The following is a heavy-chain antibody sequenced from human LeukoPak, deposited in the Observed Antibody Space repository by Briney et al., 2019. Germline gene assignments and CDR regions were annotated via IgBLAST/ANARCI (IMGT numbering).Heavy chain of an antibody. CDR1: GFTFTGYY. V-gene: IGHV1-2*02. D-gene: IGHD3-10*01. Sequence: GGSLRLSCAASGFTFTGYYMHWVRQAPGQGLEWMGWINPNSGGTNYAQKFQGRVTMTRDTSISTAYMELSRLRSDDTAVYYCTRDWLTYYYGSGSYSSVYWGQGTLVTVSS. CDR3: TRDWLTYYYGSGSYSSVY. CDR2: INPNSGGT. J-gene: IGHJ4*02.